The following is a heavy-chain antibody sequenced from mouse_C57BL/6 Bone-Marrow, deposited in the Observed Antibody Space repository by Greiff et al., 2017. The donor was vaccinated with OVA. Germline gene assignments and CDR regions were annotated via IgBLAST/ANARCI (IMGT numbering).Heavy chain of an antibody. V-gene: IGHV1-19*01. D-gene: IGHD1-1*01. CDR2: INPYNGGT. CDR3: ALYCYGRNYLDY. J-gene: IGHJ2*01. Sequence: VQLKESGPVLVKPGASVKMSCKASGYTFTDYYMNWVKQSHGKSLEWIGVINPYNGGTSYNQKFKGKATLTVDKSSSTAYMGLNSLTSEGSAVYYCALYCYGRNYLDYGGQGTTPTVSS. CDR1: GYTFTDYY.